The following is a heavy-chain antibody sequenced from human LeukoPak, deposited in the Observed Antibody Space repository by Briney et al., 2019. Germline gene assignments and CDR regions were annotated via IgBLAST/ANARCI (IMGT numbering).Heavy chain of an antibody. CDR3: ASRTMIVPPFDY. D-gene: IGHD3-22*01. CDR1: GFTFSSYA. V-gene: IGHV3-30-3*01. CDR2: ISYDGSNK. J-gene: IGHJ4*02. Sequence: GGSLRLSWAASGFTFSSYAMHWVRQAPGKGLEWVAVISYDGSNKYYADSVKGRFTISRDNSKNTLYLQMNSLRAEDTAVYYCASRTMIVPPFDYWGQGTLVTVSS.